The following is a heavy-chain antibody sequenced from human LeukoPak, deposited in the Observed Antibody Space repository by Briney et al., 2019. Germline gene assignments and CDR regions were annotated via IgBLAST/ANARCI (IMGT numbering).Heavy chain of an antibody. D-gene: IGHD1-26*01. Sequence: GGSLRLSCAASGFTFSSYAMHWVRQAPGKGLEWVAVISYDGSNKYYADSVKGRFTISRDNSKNTLYLQMNSLRAEDTAVYYCARVRKGEWELLRHYYFDYWGQGTLVTVSS. V-gene: IGHV3-30-3*01. CDR2: ISYDGSNK. CDR1: GFTFSSYA. J-gene: IGHJ4*02. CDR3: ARVRKGEWELLRHYYFDY.